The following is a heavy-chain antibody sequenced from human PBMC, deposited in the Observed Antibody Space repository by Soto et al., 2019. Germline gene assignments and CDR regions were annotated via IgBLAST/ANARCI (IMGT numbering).Heavy chain of an antibody. CDR2: IRQDGNEK. CDR1: GFTFGSYW. V-gene: IGHV3-7*01. CDR3: AKDTYYHDSSGYYTFDY. J-gene: IGHJ4*02. D-gene: IGHD3-22*01. Sequence: GGSLRLSCVASGFTFGSYWMSWVRQAPGKGLEWVGNIRQDGNEKNYVDSVKGRFTISRDNSKNSVDLQMNSLRVEDTAVFYCAKDTYYHDSSGYYTFDYWGQGTLVTVSS.